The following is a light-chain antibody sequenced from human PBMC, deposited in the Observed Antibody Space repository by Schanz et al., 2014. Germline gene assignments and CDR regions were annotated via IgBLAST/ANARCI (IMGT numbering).Light chain of an antibody. CDR3: QSYDSSLSGYV. J-gene: IGLJ1*01. Sequence: QSVLTQPPSASGTPGQWVTISCSGSSSNIGAGYDVHWYQQLPGTAPKLLIYGNSNRPSGVPDRFSGSKSGTSASLAITGLQAEDEADYYCQSYDSSLSGYVFGTGTKLTVL. CDR1: SSNIGAGYD. CDR2: GNS. V-gene: IGLV1-40*01.